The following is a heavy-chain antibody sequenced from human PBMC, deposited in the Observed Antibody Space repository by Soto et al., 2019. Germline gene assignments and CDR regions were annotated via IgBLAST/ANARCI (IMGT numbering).Heavy chain of an antibody. Sequence: HVHLQESGPRLVRPSGTLVLTCAVSGDSLSSDKWWTWVRQPPGKGLEWIGEISHRGSTNYSPSFKSRLSLSVDTTKTQFSLRLTSVTAADTAVYYCAAVPLTSGVVSGRFDPWGQGIKVIVSS. CDR1: GDSLSSDKW. D-gene: IGHD3-3*01. J-gene: IGHJ5*02. CDR2: ISHRGST. CDR3: AAVPLTSGVVSGRFDP. V-gene: IGHV4-4*02.